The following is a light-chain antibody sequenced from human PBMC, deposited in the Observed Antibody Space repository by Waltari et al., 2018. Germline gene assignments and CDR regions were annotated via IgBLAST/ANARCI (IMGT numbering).Light chain of an antibody. J-gene: IGLJ2*01. CDR2: GNN. CDR3: AAWDDRLRGVV. CDR1: SSNIGSYY. Sequence: QSLLTQPPSASGTPGQRVTISCSGSSSNIGSYYVYWYQQLPGTAPKLLIDGNNQRPSGVPYRCSGAKSGTSGSLAISGLRSEDEADYYCAAWDDRLRGVVFGGGTKLTV. V-gene: IGLV1-47*01.